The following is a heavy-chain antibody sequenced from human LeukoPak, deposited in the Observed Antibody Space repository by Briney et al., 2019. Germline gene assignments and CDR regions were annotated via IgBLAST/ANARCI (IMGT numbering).Heavy chain of an antibody. J-gene: IGHJ4*02. Sequence: RPSETLSLTCAVSGVSISNTSYYWQWIRQPPGKGLEWIGRIYTSGSTNYNPSLKSRVTISVDTSKNQFSLKLSSVTAADTAVYYCAREGAGPHYYDSSGYTGFDYWGQGTLVTVSS. CDR2: IYTSGST. V-gene: IGHV4-61*02. D-gene: IGHD3-22*01. CDR1: GVSISNTSYY. CDR3: AREGAGPHYYDSSGYTGFDY.